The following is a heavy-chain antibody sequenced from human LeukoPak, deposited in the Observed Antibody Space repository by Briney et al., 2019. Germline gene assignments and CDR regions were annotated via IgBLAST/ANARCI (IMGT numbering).Heavy chain of an antibody. CDR1: GFTFSSYA. J-gene: IGHJ4*02. D-gene: IGHD3-22*01. CDR3: AKSLITYYYDSSGYYLFDY. CDR2: ISGSGGST. V-gene: IGHV3-23*01. Sequence: GGSLRLSCAASGFTFSSYAMSWVRQAPGKGLEWVSAISGSGGSTYYADSVKGRFTISRDNSKKTFYLQMNSLRAEDTAVYYCAKSLITYYYDSSGYYLFDYWGQGTLVTVSS.